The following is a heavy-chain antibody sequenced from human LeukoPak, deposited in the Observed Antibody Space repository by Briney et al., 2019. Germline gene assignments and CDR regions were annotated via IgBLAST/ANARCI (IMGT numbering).Heavy chain of an antibody. V-gene: IGHV3-7*03. J-gene: IGHJ4*02. CDR2: IKEDGSEK. D-gene: IGHD5-18*01. Sequence: GGSLRLSCAASGFTFSSYWISWVRQAPGKGLEWVANIKEDGSEKYYVDSVKGRFTISRDNAKNSLYLQMNSLRAEDTAVYYCVSSPYYLDTEGYWGQGTLSPSPQ. CDR3: VSSPYYLDTEGY. CDR1: GFTFSSYW.